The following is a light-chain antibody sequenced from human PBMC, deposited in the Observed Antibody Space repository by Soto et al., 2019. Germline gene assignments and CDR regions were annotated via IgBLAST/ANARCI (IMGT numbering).Light chain of an antibody. V-gene: IGKV3-11*01. J-gene: IGKJ3*01. CDR3: QQRSNWL. CDR2: DAS. Sequence: EKLLPQSPANLSLSPGEGATLACRASQSVCNYVAWYQKKPGQPPRLLIYDASNRATGIPARFRGSRSGTDFTLTISSIEPEDFADYYCQQRSNWLFGPGTKVDI. CDR1: QSVCNY.